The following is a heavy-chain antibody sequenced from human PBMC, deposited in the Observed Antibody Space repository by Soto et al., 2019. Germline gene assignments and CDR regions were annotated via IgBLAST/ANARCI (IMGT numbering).Heavy chain of an antibody. CDR2: ISGNGNSI. CDR3: AKSSIGGRINCYCDS. V-gene: IGHV3-23*01. CDR1: ECTFSNYS. J-gene: IGHJ4*02. D-gene: IGHD6-25*01. Sequence: EVQLLESGGALVQPGGSLRLSCAASECTFSNYSMSWVRQAPGKGLEWFASISGNGNSIFYADSVKCRFTFSRDNSKNTRYLRMDSLRAEDTAVYYCAKSSIGGRINCYCDSWSKETLVTVPS.